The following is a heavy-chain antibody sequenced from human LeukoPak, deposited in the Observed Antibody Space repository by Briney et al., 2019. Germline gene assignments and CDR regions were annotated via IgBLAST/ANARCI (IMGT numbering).Heavy chain of an antibody. Sequence: GGSLRLSCAASGFTFSDHVMTWVRQGPEKGLEWVSSISGNGGSTYYADSIKGRFTISRDNSKNTLYLQMNSLRAEDTAVYYCAKYWGSGTPFDPWGQGTLVTVSS. CDR3: AKYWGSGTPFDP. D-gene: IGHD6-25*01. CDR2: ISGNGGST. V-gene: IGHV3-23*01. J-gene: IGHJ5*02. CDR1: GFTFSDHV.